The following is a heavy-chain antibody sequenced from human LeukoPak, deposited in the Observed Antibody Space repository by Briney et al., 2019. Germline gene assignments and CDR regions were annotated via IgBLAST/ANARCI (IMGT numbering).Heavy chain of an antibody. CDR1: GFTFTNAW. V-gene: IGHV3-15*01. CDR3: VWNSEHYFDF. J-gene: IGHJ4*02. CDR2: IKNKGEGGTT. Sequence: PGGSLRLSCAASGFTFTNAWMSWVRQAPGKGLEWVGRIKNKGEGGTTDYAAPVKGRFTISRDDSENTLFLQMHSLETEDTALYYCVWNSEHYFDFWGQGSLVTVSS. D-gene: IGHD1-7*01.